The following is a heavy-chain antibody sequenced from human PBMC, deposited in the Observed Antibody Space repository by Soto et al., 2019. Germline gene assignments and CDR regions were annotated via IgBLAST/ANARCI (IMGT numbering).Heavy chain of an antibody. CDR2: INAGNGNT. Sequence: GASVKVSCKASGYSFTSYAMHWVRQSPGQRLEWMGWINAGNGNTKYSQKFQGRVTITRDTSASTAYMELSSLRSEDTAVYYCARDRGRYSSSWYLTWFDTWGQGTLVTV. J-gene: IGHJ5*02. CDR3: ARDRGRYSSSWYLTWFDT. D-gene: IGHD6-13*01. V-gene: IGHV1-3*01. CDR1: GYSFTSYA.